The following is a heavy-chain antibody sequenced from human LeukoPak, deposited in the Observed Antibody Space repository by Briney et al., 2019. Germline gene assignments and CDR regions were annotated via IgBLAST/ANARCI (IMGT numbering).Heavy chain of an antibody. Sequence: GASVKVSCKVSGYTLTELSMHWVRQAPGKGLEWMGGFDPEDGETIYAQKFQGRVTMTEDTSTDTAYMGLSSLRSEDTAVYYCATDRLGYRIDGFDYWGQGTLVTVSS. V-gene: IGHV1-24*01. CDR2: FDPEDGET. J-gene: IGHJ4*02. CDR3: ATDRLGYRIDGFDY. D-gene: IGHD5-18*01. CDR1: GYTLTELS.